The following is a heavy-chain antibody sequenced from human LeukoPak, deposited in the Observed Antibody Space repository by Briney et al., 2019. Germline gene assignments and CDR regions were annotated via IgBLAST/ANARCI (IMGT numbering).Heavy chain of an antibody. CDR2: ISGSGGST. J-gene: IGHJ6*02. V-gene: IGHV3-23*01. CDR1: GFTFSNYA. CDR3: ARGSCVSTSCYLYYYYGMDV. Sequence: GGSLRLSCAASGFTFSNYAMSWVRQAPGKGLEWVSTISGSGGSTYYADSVKGRFTVSRDNSKNTLFLQTNSLRADDSAVYYCARGSCVSTSCYLYYYYGMDVWGQGTTVTVSS. D-gene: IGHD2-2*01.